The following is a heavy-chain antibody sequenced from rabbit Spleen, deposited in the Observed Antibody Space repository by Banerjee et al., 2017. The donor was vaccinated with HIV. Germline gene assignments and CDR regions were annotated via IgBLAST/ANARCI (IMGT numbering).Heavy chain of an antibody. J-gene: IGHJ4*01. D-gene: IGHD1-1*01. CDR2: IDPVFGST. Sequence: QLEESAGGLVQPGGSLKLSCKASGFTLSSYYMNWVRQAPGKGLEWIGYIDPVFGSTYYATWVNGRFTISSHNAQNTLYLQLNSLTAADTATYFCARDIYGSSDAYYFDLWGPGTLVTVS. CDR1: GFTLSSYY. V-gene: IGHV1S7*01. CDR3: ARDIYGSSDAYYFDL.